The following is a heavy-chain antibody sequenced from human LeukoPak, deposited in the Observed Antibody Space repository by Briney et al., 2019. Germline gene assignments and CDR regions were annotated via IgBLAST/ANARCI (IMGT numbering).Heavy chain of an antibody. J-gene: IGHJ4*02. V-gene: IGHV3-21*01. CDR2: ISSSSSYI. D-gene: IGHD4-17*01. CDR3: ARDGDYGDYVYDY. Sequence: GGSLRLSCAASGFTFSRYSMNWVRQAPGKGLEWVSSISSSSSYIYYADSVKGRFTISRDNAKNSLYLQMNSLRAEDTAVYYCARDGDYGDYVYDYWGQGTLVTVSS. CDR1: GFTFSRYS.